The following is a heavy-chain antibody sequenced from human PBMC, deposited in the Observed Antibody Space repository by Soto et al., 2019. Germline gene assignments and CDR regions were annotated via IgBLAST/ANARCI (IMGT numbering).Heavy chain of an antibody. CDR1: GCSFTGYY. CDR3: ASDPDDDISH. CDR2: MNAYSGGT. V-gene: IGHV1-2*02. Sequence: ASVQVSCKASGCSFTGYYIHWLRQAPAQDVAGMGWMNAYSGGTEYAQKFQGNVTITMNTPIATAYLTLTSLTSYDTAVYYCASDPDDDISHWGQGTLVTVSS. D-gene: IGHD3-3*02. J-gene: IGHJ4*02.